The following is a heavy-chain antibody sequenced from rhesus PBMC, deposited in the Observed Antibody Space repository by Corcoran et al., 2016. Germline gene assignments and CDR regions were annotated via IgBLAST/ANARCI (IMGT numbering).Heavy chain of an antibody. CDR1: GFSLSTSVLG. CDR2: IYWDDDK. V-gene: IGHV2-1*01. CDR3: ARLIRYFDY. Sequence: QVTLKESGPALVTPTQTLTLPCTFSGFSLSTSVLGLGWIRLPSRKTLEVLALIYWDDDKRYSTSLKSRLTISKDTSKNQVVLTMTNMDPVDTATYYCARLIRYFDYWGQGVLVTVSS. J-gene: IGHJ4*01. D-gene: IGHD3-9*01.